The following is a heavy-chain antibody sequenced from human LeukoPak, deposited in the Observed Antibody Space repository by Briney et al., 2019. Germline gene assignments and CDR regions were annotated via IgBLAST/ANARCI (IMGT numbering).Heavy chain of an antibody. V-gene: IGHV1-2*03. CDR2: INPNSGGT. Sequence: LGASVKVSCKASGYTFTDYYIHWVRQAPGQGLEWMAWINPNSGGTNYAQKFQGRVTMTRDTSISTAYMEVSGLESDDTAVYYCARRYYLDGSGYLYYLDHWGQGTLVIVSS. CDR1: GYTFTDYY. J-gene: IGHJ4*02. CDR3: ARRYYLDGSGYLYYLDH. D-gene: IGHD3-22*01.